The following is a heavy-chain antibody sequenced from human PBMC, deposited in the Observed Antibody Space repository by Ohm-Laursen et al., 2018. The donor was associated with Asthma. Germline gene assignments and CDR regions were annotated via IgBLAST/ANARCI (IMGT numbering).Heavy chain of an antibody. CDR3: ARDEIVGATTGYFQH. J-gene: IGHJ1*01. CDR2: IWYDGSKK. CDR1: GFTFSSYG. V-gene: IGHV3-33*01. D-gene: IGHD1-26*01. Sequence: SLRLSCAASGFTFSSYGMHWVRQAPGKGLEWVAVIWYDGSKKYYADSVKGRFTISRDNSKNTLYLQMNSLRAEDTAVYYCARDEIVGATTGYFQHWGQGTLVTVSS.